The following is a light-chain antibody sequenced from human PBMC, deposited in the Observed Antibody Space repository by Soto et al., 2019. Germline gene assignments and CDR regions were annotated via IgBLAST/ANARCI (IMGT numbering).Light chain of an antibody. Sequence: SALTQPASVSGSPGQSITISCTGTSSDVGSYNYASWYQQHPGKAPKLMIYEVSDRPSGISSRFSGSKSGNTASLTISGLQTEDEADYYCSSYTSSSTLFGTGTKVTVL. CDR1: SSDVGSYNY. J-gene: IGLJ1*01. CDR2: EVS. CDR3: SSYTSSSTL. V-gene: IGLV2-14*01.